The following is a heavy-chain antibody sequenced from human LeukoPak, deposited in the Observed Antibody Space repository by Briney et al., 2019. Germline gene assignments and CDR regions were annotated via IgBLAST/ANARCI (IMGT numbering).Heavy chain of an antibody. CDR2: ISSSSSNI. CDR1: GFTFSSYS. D-gene: IGHD2-21*02. CDR3: ARDRQYFGGDCSSDAFDI. V-gene: IGHV3-48*01. Sequence: GGSLRLSCAASGFTFSSYSMNWVRQAPGKGLEWVSYISSSSSNIYYADSVKGRFTISRDNAKNSLYLQLNSLSAEDTAVYYCARDRQYFGGDCSSDAFDIWGQGTMVTVSS. J-gene: IGHJ3*02.